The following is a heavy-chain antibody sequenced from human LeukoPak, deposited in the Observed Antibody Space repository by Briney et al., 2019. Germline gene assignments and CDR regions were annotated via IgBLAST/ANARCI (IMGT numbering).Heavy chain of an antibody. CDR1: GFTFSSYW. D-gene: IGHD3-22*01. V-gene: IGHV3-7*01. J-gene: IGHJ4*02. Sequence: PGGSLRLSCAASGFTFSSYWMSWIRQAPGKGLEWVANIKQDGSEKYYVDSVKGRFTISRDDAKNSLYLQMNSLRAEDTAVYYCARDRPRLIVTTFDYWGQGTLVTVSS. CDR3: ARDRPRLIVTTFDY. CDR2: IKQDGSEK.